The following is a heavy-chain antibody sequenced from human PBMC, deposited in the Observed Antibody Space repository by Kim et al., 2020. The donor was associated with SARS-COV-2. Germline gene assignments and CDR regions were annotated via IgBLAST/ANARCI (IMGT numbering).Heavy chain of an antibody. CDR1: GFTLSSFH. J-gene: IGHJ3*01. V-gene: IGHV3-74*01. CDR3: ARGGFDL. Sequence: GGSLRLSCAAPGFTLSSFHMHWVRQAPGKGLMWVSRITSDGSSTNYADSVKGRFTISRDDAKNTLYLQMNSLRAEDTAVYYCARGGFDLWGQGTMVTVS. CDR2: ITSDGSST.